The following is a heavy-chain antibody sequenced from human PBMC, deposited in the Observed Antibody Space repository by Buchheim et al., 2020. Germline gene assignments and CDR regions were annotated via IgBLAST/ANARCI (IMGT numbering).Heavy chain of an antibody. CDR2: ISSSGSTI. D-gene: IGHD3-3*01. CDR1: GFTFSDYY. Sequence: QVQLVESGGGLVKPGGSLRLSCAASGFTFSDYYMSWIRQAPGKGLEWVSYISSSGSTIYYADSVKGRFTIPRDNAKNSLYLQMNSLRAEDTAVYYCARVRFLEWLLSPTYYYYGMDVWGQGTT. J-gene: IGHJ6*02. CDR3: ARVRFLEWLLSPTYYYYGMDV. V-gene: IGHV3-11*01.